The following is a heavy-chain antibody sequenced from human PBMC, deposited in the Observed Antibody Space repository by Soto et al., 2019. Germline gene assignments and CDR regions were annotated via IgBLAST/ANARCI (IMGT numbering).Heavy chain of an antibody. CDR2: IKQDGSEK. J-gene: IGHJ6*02. V-gene: IGHV3-7*01. Sequence: TGGSLRLSCAASGFTFSSYWMSWVRQAPGKGLEWVANIKQDGSEKYYVDSVKGRFTISRDNAKNSLYLQMNSLRAEDTAVYYCAGGPRSSWYPYYYYGMDVWGQGTTVTVSS. CDR1: GFTFSSYW. CDR3: AGGPRSSWYPYYYYGMDV. D-gene: IGHD6-13*01.